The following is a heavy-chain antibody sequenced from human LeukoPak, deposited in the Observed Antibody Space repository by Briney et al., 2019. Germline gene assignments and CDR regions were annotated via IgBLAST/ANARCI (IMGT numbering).Heavy chain of an antibody. J-gene: IGHJ4*02. CDR3: ARGRSVNY. CDR2: IYYSGST. V-gene: IGHV4-39*07. Sequence: PSETLSLTCTVSGGSISSSSYYWSWIRQPPGKGLEWIGSIYYSGSTYYNPSLKSRVTISVDTSKNQFSLKLSSVTAADTAVYYCARGRSVNYWGQGTLVTVSS. CDR1: GGSISSSSYY. D-gene: IGHD3-22*01.